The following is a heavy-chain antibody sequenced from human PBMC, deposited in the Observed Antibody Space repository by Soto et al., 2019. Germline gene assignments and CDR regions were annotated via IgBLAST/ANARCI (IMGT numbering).Heavy chain of an antibody. V-gene: IGHV4-34*01. CDR1: GGSFSGYY. CDR3: ARGDRGYYYGSGSYSRPGWLDP. D-gene: IGHD3-10*01. Sequence: PSETLSLTCAVYGGSFSGYYWSWIRQPPGKGLEWIGEINHSGSTNYNPSLKSRVTISVDTSKNQFSLKLSSVTAADTAVYYCARGDRGYYYGSGSYSRPGWLDPCGQGTMVTVYS. J-gene: IGHJ5*02. CDR2: INHSGST.